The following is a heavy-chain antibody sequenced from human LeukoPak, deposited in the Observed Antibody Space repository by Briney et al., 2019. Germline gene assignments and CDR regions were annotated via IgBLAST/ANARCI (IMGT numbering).Heavy chain of an antibody. CDR1: GYSFTSYW. CDR3: ARLSDYSNYSSEDYYYYGMDV. V-gene: IGHV5-51*01. J-gene: IGHJ6*02. D-gene: IGHD4-11*01. CDR2: IYPGDSDT. Sequence: GESLKISCKGSGYSFTSYWIGWVRQMPGKGLEWMGIIYPGDSDTRYSPSFRGQVTISADKSISTAYLQWSSLKASDTAMYYCARLSDYSNYSSEDYYYYGMDVWGQGTTVTVSS.